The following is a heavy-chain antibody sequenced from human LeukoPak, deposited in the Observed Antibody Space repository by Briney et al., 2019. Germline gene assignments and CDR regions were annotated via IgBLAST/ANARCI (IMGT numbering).Heavy chain of an antibody. CDR2: ISSDGIDK. CDR3: TTKVMRGDLGDDYDD. CDR1: GVTFRNYG. V-gene: IGHV3-30*03. Sequence: GGSLRLSCSVSGVTFRNYGMHWVRQAPGKGLEWVALISSDGIDKLYGASVKGRFTISRDDSKSTLYLQMNSLTAEDTAVYYCTTKVMRGDLGDDYDDWGQGTLVTVSS. J-gene: IGHJ4*02. D-gene: IGHD5-12*01.